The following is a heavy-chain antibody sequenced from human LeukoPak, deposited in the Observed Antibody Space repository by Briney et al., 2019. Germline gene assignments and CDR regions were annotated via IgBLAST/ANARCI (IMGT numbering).Heavy chain of an antibody. CDR3: AKDRDSKNGYSGYDYDY. CDR2: ISGGGGNT. D-gene: IGHD5-12*01. Sequence: GGSLRLSCVASGFNFNSYGMTWVRQAPGKGLEWVSSISGGGGNTYYADSVKGRFTISRDSSKNTLYLQMNSLRAEDTAVYYCAKDRDSKNGYSGYDYDYWGQGTLVTVSS. V-gene: IGHV3-23*01. J-gene: IGHJ4*02. CDR1: GFNFNSYG.